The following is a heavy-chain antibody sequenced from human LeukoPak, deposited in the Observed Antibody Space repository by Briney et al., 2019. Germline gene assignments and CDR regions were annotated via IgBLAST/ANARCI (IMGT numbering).Heavy chain of an antibody. CDR3: ARRNRWELLDF. CDR1: GGSISSSSYF. Sequence: SETLSLTCTVSGGSISSSSYFWGWIRQPPGKGLEWIGSIYYSGNTYYNPSLKSRVTISLDTSKNQFSLKLGSVTAADTAVYYCARRNRWELLDFWGQGTLVAVSS. J-gene: IGHJ4*02. D-gene: IGHD1-26*01. CDR2: IYYSGNT. V-gene: IGHV4-39*01.